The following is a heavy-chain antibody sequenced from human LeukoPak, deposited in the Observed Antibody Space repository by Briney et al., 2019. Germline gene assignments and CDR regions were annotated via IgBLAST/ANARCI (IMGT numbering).Heavy chain of an antibody. D-gene: IGHD3-10*01. J-gene: IGHJ4*02. CDR1: GFTFSSYW. CDR3: TGNYYGSGSYADFDY. Sequence: GRSLRLSCAASGFTFSSYWMHWVRQAPGKGLVWVSRINSDGSSTSYADSVKGRFTISRDNSKNTLYLQMDSLKTEDTAVYYCTGNYYGSGSYADFDYWGQGTLVTVSS. CDR2: INSDGSST. V-gene: IGHV3-74*01.